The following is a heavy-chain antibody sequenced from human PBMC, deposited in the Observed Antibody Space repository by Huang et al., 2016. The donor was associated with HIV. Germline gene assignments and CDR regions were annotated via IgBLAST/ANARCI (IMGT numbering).Heavy chain of an antibody. J-gene: IGHJ4*02. D-gene: IGHD3-3*01. CDR1: GFTFSSYG. V-gene: IGHV3-30*03. CDR2: ISYEEDNK. Sequence: QILLIESGGGVVQPGRSLRLSCAASGFTFSSYGMHWVRQAQGKGLGWVAVISYEEDNKDYADSVWGRFTISRDNSKNTLYLQMNSLRIEDTAVYYCARGPIRFLAWLLNFDYWGQGALVTVSS. CDR3: ARGPIRFLAWLLNFDY.